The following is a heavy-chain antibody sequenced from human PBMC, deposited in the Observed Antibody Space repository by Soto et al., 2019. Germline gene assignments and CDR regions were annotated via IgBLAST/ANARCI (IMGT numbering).Heavy chain of an antibody. J-gene: IGHJ6*02. Sequence: GGSLRLSCAASGFTFSSYAMSWVRQAPGKGLEWVSAISGSGGSTYYADSVKDRFTISRDNSKNTLYLQMNSLRAEDTAVYYCAKNLGPYGSGSYYNLYYYYGMDVWGQGTTVTVSS. CDR3: AKNLGPYGSGSYYNLYYYYGMDV. D-gene: IGHD3-10*01. V-gene: IGHV3-23*01. CDR2: ISGSGGST. CDR1: GFTFSSYA.